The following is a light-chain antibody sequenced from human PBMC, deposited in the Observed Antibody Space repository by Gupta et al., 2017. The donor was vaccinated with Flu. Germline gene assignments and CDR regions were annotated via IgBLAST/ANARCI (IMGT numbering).Light chain of an antibody. CDR2: EVS. CDR1: NSGIGAYNY. Sequence: QSIASSATGTNSGIGAYNYVSGYQQHPGKAPKLMIYEVSNRPSGVSTRFSGSNSGNTATLTISGLEAEDEYDYYCGSNGAVWVFGGGTKVTVL. CDR3: GSNGAVWV. J-gene: IGLJ2*01. V-gene: IGLV2-14*01.